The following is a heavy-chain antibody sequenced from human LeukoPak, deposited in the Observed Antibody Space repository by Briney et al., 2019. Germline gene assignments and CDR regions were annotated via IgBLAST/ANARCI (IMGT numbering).Heavy chain of an antibody. CDR3: AKVRYYYDSSGYYHFDY. V-gene: IGHV3-23*01. D-gene: IGHD3-22*01. Sequence: GGSLRLSCAASGFTFSSYAMSWVRQAPGKGLEWVSAISGSGGSTYYADSVKGRFTISRDNSKNTLYLQMNSLRAEDTAVYYCAKVRYYYDSSGYYHFDYWGQGTLVTVSS. J-gene: IGHJ4*02. CDR1: GFTFSSYA. CDR2: ISGSGGST.